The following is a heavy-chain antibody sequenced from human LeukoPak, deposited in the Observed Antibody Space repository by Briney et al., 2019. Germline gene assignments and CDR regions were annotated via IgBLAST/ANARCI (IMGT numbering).Heavy chain of an antibody. Sequence: SETLSLTCAVYGGSFSGYYWSWIRQPPGKGLEWIGEINHSGSTNYNPSLKSRVTISVDTSRNQFSLKLSSVTAADTAVYYCARNYYYDSSGYYLFDYWGQGTLVTVSS. CDR2: INHSGST. D-gene: IGHD3-22*01. CDR1: GGSFSGYY. J-gene: IGHJ4*02. V-gene: IGHV4-34*01. CDR3: ARNYYYDSSGYYLFDY.